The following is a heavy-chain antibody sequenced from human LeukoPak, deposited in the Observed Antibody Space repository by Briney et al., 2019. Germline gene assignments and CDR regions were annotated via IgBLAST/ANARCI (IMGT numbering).Heavy chain of an antibody. D-gene: IGHD6-13*01. CDR2: IIPIFGTA. J-gene: IGHJ4*02. V-gene: IGHV1-69*05. Sequence: SVKVSCKASGGPFSSYAISWVRQAPGQGLEWMGRIIPIFGTANYAQKFQGRVTITTDESTSTAYMELSSLRSEDTAVYYCAAGSSWYYFDYWGQGTLVTVSS. CDR3: AAGSSWYYFDY. CDR1: GGPFSSYA.